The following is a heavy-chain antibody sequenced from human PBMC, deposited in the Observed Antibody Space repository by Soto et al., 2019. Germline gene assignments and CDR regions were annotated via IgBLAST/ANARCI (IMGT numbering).Heavy chain of an antibody. CDR3: ARVDGSGSATHYYYGMDV. CDR2: ISSSGSTI. Sequence: PGGSLRLSCAASGFTFSSYEMNWVRQAPGKGLEWVSYISSSGSTIYYADSVKGRFTISRDNAKNSLYLQMNSLRAEDTAVYYCARVDGSGSATHYYYGMDVWGQGTTVTVSS. J-gene: IGHJ6*02. V-gene: IGHV3-48*03. D-gene: IGHD3-10*01. CDR1: GFTFSSYE.